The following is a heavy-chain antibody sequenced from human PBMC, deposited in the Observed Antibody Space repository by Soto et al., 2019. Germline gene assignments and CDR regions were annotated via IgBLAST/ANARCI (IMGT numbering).Heavy chain of an antibody. CDR2: INTDGSVA. CDR3: ARGPTTVVTQGGGWFDP. J-gene: IGHJ5*02. D-gene: IGHD4-17*01. V-gene: IGHV3-74*03. Sequence: GESLKISCAASGLTFRSYWMHWVRQAPGKGLVWVSRINTDGSVAMYVDSVKGRFTISRDNAKNTLYLHMNSLRAEDTAVYYCARGPTTVVTQGGGWFDPWGQGTLVTVSS. CDR1: GLTFRSYW.